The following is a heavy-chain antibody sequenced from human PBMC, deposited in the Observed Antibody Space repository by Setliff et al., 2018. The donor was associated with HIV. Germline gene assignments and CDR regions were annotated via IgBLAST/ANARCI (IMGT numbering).Heavy chain of an antibody. V-gene: IGHV1-24*01. D-gene: IGHD3-22*01. CDR1: GHTLTKLS. Sequence: ASVKVSCKVSGHTLTKLSMHWVRQAPGKGLEWMGAFYREEGEAFYPQNFQGRLTMTEGTSTDTAYMELSSLGFEDTAVYFCATGSEVVIIHEAFDMWGQGTMVTVSS. CDR3: ATGSEVVIIHEAFDM. J-gene: IGHJ3*02. CDR2: FYREEGEA.